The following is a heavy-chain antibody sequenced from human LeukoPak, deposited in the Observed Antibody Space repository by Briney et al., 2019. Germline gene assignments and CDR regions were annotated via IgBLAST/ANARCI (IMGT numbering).Heavy chain of an antibody. CDR1: GFTFSSYS. D-gene: IGHD3-10*01. Sequence: GGSLRLSCAASGFTFSSYSMNWVRQAPGKGLEWVSYISSSSSTIYYADSVKGRFTISRDNAKNSLYLQMNSLRAEGTALYFCTKGSGASGSSDYYYYMGVWGKGTTVTVSS. J-gene: IGHJ6*03. CDR2: ISSSSSTI. CDR3: TKGSGASGSSDYYYYMGV. V-gene: IGHV3-48*04.